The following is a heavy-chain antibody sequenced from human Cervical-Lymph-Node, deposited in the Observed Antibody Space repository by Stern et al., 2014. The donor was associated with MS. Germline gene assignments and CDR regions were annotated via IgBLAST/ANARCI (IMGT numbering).Heavy chain of an antibody. CDR1: GYTFTSYY. V-gene: IGHV1-46*01. Sequence: QVQLVQSGAEVKKPGASVKVSCKASGYTFTSYYMHWVRQAPGQGLEWMGIINPSGGSTSYAQKFQGRVTMTRDTSTSTVYMELSSLRSEDTAVYYCARGGLRWLQPNWYFDLWGRGTLVTVSS. CDR2: INPSGGST. J-gene: IGHJ2*01. CDR3: ARGGLRWLQPNWYFDL. D-gene: IGHD5-24*01.